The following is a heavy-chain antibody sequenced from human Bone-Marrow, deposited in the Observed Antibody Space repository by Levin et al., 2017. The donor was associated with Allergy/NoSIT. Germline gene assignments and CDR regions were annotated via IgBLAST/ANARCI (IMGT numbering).Heavy chain of an antibody. Sequence: PSETLSLTCTVSGGSISSYYWSWIRQPPGKGLEWIGYIYYSGSTNYNPSLKSRVTISVDTSKNQFSLKLSSVTAADTAVYYCARAFTPFGELAYFDYWGQGTLVTVSS. CDR2: IYYSGST. CDR1: GGSISSYY. D-gene: IGHD3-10*01. V-gene: IGHV4-59*01. CDR3: ARAFTPFGELAYFDY. J-gene: IGHJ4*02.